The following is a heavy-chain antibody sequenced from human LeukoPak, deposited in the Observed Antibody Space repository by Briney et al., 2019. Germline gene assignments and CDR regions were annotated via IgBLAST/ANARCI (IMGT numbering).Heavy chain of an antibody. J-gene: IGHJ4*02. CDR1: GGSLSSYF. V-gene: IGHV4-4*07. D-gene: IGHD5-12*01. CDR3: ARVDIRAAYCAY. Sequence: SETLSLTCTVSGGSLSSYFWSWIRQPAARGREWIGRIYTSGSTGYNPCLKSGVTMSVDTSKNQFSLKVSSVAAAVTAGYYCARVDIRAAYCAYWGEGPLATVSS. CDR2: IYTSGST.